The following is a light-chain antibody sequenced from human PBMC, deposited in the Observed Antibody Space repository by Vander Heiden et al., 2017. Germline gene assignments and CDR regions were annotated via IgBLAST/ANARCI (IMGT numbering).Light chain of an antibody. V-gene: IGLV3-9*01. CDR3: QVWDSSSYV. Sequence: SYELTQPLSVSVALGPTARITCGASNIGSKNVHWYQQKPGQAPVLVVYRNRNRPSGIPERFSGSNSGNTATLTISRAQAGDEADYYCQVWDSSSYVFGTGSKVTVL. J-gene: IGLJ1*01. CDR2: RNR. CDR1: NIGSKN.